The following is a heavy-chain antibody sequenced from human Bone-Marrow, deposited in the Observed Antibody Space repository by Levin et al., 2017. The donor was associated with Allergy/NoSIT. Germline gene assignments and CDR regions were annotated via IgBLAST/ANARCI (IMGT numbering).Heavy chain of an antibody. D-gene: IGHD3-16*02. CDR1: GDSVGSSRYY. CDR3: ARLADYVWGSYRTDFDY. V-gene: IGHV4-39*01. Sequence: SETLSLTCSVSGDSVGSSRYYWGWVRQPPGTGLQWIGTVYYSGTTDYNPSLKTRVATSLDASKNQLSLPLTSVTAADPAVYYCARLADYVWGSYRTDFDYWGQGILVTVSS. CDR2: VYYSGTT. J-gene: IGHJ4*02.